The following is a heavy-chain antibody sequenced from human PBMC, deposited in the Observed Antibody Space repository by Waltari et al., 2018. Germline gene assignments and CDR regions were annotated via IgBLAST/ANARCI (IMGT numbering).Heavy chain of an antibody. D-gene: IGHD2-15*01. CDR1: GFTFSSFG. CDR2: IWYDGSNK. V-gene: IGHV3-33*01. J-gene: IGHJ4*02. CDR3: ARDNGGSCDY. Sequence: QVQLVESGGGVVRTGRSLRLSCSASGFTFSSFGLHGVRQAPGKGLEWVAVIWYDGSNKYYADSVKGRFTISRDNSKNTLYLQMNSLRAEDTAVYYCARDNGGSCDYWGQGTLVTVSS.